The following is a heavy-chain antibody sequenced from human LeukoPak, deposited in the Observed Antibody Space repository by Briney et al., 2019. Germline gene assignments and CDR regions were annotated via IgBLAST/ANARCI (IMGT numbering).Heavy chain of an antibody. Sequence: GESLKISCKGSGYSFTNYWIGWVRQMPGKGLEWMGIIYPGDSDTRYSPSFQGQVTISADKSISTAYLQWSSLKASDTAMYYCARPIDSSGFAFDYWGQGTLVTVSS. CDR3: ARPIDSSGFAFDY. CDR1: GYSFTNYW. D-gene: IGHD3-22*01. V-gene: IGHV5-51*01. J-gene: IGHJ4*02. CDR2: IYPGDSDT.